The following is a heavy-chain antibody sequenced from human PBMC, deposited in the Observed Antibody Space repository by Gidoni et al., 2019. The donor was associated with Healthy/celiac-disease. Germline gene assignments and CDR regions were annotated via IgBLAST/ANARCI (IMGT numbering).Heavy chain of an antibody. CDR2: ISWNSGSI. V-gene: IGHV3-9*01. CDR1: GFTFDDYA. D-gene: IGHD3-22*01. Sequence: EVQLVESGGGLVQPGRSLRLSCAASGFTFDDYAMHWVRQAPGKGLEWVSGISWNSGSIGYADSVKGRFTISRDNAKNSLYLQMNSLRAEDTALYYCAKGSAYYDSSAPMGYWGQGTLVTVSS. CDR3: AKGSAYYDSSAPMGY. J-gene: IGHJ4*02.